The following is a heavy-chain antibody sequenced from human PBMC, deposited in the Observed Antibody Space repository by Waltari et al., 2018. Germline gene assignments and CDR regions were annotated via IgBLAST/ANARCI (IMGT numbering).Heavy chain of an antibody. D-gene: IGHD6-13*01. CDR3: ARLDSSSWYEPAFDI. Sequence: QLQLQESGPGLVKPSETLSLTCTVSGGSISSSSYYWGWIRQPPGKGLEWIGSIYYSGSTYYNPSLKRRVTISVDTSKNQFSLKLSSVTAADTAVYYCARLDSSSWYEPAFDIWGQGTMVTVSS. CDR1: GGSISSSSYY. CDR2: IYYSGST. V-gene: IGHV4-39*01. J-gene: IGHJ3*02.